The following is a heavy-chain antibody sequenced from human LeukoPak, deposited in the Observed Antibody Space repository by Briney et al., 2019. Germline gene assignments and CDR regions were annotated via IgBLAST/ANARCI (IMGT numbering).Heavy chain of an antibody. J-gene: IGHJ4*02. CDR1: GGSVSSGSYY. CDR2: IYYSGST. V-gene: IGHV4-61*01. CDR3: ARVRVFYSYFDY. Sequence: SETLSLTCTVSGGSVSSGSYYWSWIRQPPGKGLEWIGYIYYSGSTYYNPSLKSRVTISVDTSKNQFSLKLSSVTAADTAVYYCARVRVFYSYFDYWGQGTLVTVSS. D-gene: IGHD4-11*01.